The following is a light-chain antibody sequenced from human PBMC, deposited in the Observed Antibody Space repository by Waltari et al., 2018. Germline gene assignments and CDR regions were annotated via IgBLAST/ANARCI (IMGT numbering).Light chain of an antibody. Sequence: IVLTQSPGTLSLSPGERATLSCRASQSVSRSLAWYQQKPGQAPKLLIYGASTRATGIPDRFTGSGSGTDFSLTISSLGPEDFAIYCCQHYVRLPATFGQGTKVEIK. CDR2: GAS. J-gene: IGKJ1*01. V-gene: IGKV3-20*01. CDR1: QSVSRS. CDR3: QHYVRLPAT.